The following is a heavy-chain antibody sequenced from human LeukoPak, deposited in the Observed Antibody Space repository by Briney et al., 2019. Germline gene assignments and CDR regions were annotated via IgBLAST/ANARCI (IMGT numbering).Heavy chain of an antibody. D-gene: IGHD3-22*01. CDR1: GYTFTGYY. V-gene: IGHV1-2*06. Sequence: ASVTVSCKASGYTFTGYYMHWVRQAPGQGLEWMGRINPNSGGTNYAQKFQGRVTMTRDTSISTAYMELSRLRSDDTAVYYCAKYYDSSGGDYWGQGTLVTVSS. J-gene: IGHJ4*02. CDR2: INPNSGGT. CDR3: AKYYDSSGGDY.